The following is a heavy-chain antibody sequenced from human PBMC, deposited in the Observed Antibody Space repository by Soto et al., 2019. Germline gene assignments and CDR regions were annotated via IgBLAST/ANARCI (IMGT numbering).Heavy chain of an antibody. CDR2: ISADGRDL. CDR1: GFTLGAYV. V-gene: IGHV3-30*18. CDR3: AKSVPDPACRGGGCHRTFDY. Sequence: TGGSLRLSCAASGFTLGAYVMHWVRQAPGKGLEWVAAISADGRDLFYAASVEGRFTISRDNSKNTLFLQMNSLRSEDTSVYSCAKSVPDPACRGGGCHRTFDYCGQGPLVTVYS. D-gene: IGHD2-15*01. J-gene: IGHJ4*02.